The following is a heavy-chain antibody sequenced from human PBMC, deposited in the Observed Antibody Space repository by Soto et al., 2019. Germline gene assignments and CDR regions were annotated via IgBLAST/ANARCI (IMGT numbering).Heavy chain of an antibody. Sequence: EVQLVESGGGLVQPGGSLRLSCAASGFTFSSYEMNWVRQAPGKGLEWVSYISSSGSTIYYADSVKGRFTISRDNAKNSLYLQMNSLRAEDTAVYYCARYQGYCSGGSCYYRRLGLDYWGQGTLVTVSS. D-gene: IGHD2-15*01. CDR1: GFTFSSYE. CDR2: ISSSGSTI. CDR3: ARYQGYCSGGSCYYRRLGLDY. V-gene: IGHV3-48*03. J-gene: IGHJ4*02.